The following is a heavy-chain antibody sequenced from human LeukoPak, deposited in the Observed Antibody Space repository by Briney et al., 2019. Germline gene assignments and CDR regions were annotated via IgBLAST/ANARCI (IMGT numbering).Heavy chain of an antibody. D-gene: IGHD5-24*01. J-gene: IGHJ5*02. Sequence: PSETLSLTCTVSSGSISGYYWSWIRQPPGKGLEWIAYIHYSGSTKYNPSLKSRVTISEDMSKNQFSLRLSSVTAADTAMYYCARLPVDGHKHNWFDPWGQGTLVTVSS. CDR1: SGSISGYY. CDR2: IHYSGST. V-gene: IGHV4-59*08. CDR3: ARLPVDGHKHNWFDP.